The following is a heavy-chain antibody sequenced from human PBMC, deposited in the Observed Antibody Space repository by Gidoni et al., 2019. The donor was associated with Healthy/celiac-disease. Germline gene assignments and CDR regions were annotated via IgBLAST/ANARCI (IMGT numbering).Heavy chain of an antibody. CDR3: AQTMTTVTRVDY. CDR1: GFSLSTSGVG. J-gene: IGHJ4*02. Sequence: QITLKESGPTLVKPTQTLTLTCTFSGFSLSTSGVGVGWIRQPPGKALEWLALIYWNDDKRYSPSLKSRLTITKDTSKNQVVLTMTNMDPVDTATYYCAQTMTTVTRVDYWGQGTLVTVSS. V-gene: IGHV2-5*01. D-gene: IGHD4-17*01. CDR2: IYWNDDK.